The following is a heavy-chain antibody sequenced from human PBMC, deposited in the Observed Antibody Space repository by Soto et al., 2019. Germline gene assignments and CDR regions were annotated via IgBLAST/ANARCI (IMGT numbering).Heavy chain of an antibody. CDR2: IDPSDSHT. CDR1: GYTFTTFW. V-gene: IGHV5-10-1*01. CDR3: ARLFCTTNTCDSWFDP. D-gene: IGHD2-8*01. Sequence: GESLKISCTGFGYTFTTFWISWVRQMPGKGLEWMGRIDPSDSHTNYSPSFQGHVTISVDKSISTAYLQWGSLRASDTAIYYCARLFCTTNTCDSWFDPWGQGTLVTVSS. J-gene: IGHJ5*02.